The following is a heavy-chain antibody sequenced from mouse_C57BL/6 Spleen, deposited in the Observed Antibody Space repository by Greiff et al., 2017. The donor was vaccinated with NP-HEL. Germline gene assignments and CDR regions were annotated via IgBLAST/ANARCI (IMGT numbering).Heavy chain of an antibody. CDR2: INPNNGGT. CDR3: ARLEESSYFDY. Sequence: VQLKQSGPELVKPGASVKISCKASGYTFTDYYMNWVKQSHGKSLEWIGDINPNNGGTSYNQKFKGKATLTVDKSSSTAYMELRSLTSEDSAVYYCARLEESSYFDYWGQGTTLTVSS. J-gene: IGHJ2*01. V-gene: IGHV1-26*01. D-gene: IGHD6-1*01. CDR1: GYTFTDYY.